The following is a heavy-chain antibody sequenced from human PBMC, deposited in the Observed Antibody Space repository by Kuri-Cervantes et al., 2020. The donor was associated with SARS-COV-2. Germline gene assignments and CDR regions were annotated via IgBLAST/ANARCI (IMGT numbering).Heavy chain of an antibody. CDR2: ISAYNGNT. J-gene: IGHJ4*02. Sequence: ASVKVSCKASGYTSTSYGISWVRQAPGQGLEWMGWISAYNGNTNYAQKLQGRVTMTTDTSTSTAYMELRSLRSDDTAVYYCARTMDCGGDCYPFDYWGQGTLVTVSS. CDR3: ARTMDCGGDCYPFDY. V-gene: IGHV1-18*01. D-gene: IGHD2-21*01. CDR1: GYTSTSYG.